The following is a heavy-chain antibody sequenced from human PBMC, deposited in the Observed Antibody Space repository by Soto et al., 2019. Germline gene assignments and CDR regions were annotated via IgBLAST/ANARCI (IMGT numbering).Heavy chain of an antibody. CDR1: GGSMSSGAYY. CDR3: ASSYSGYLDN. V-gene: IGHV4-31*03. D-gene: IGHD3-22*01. CDR2: IYYSGNT. Sequence: SETRSLTCSVSGGSMSSGAYYWNWIRQHPGKGLEWIAYIYYSGNTYYNPSLRSRITISVDTSKNQFSLKLASVTDADTAVYYCASSYSGYLDNWGQGILV. J-gene: IGHJ4*02.